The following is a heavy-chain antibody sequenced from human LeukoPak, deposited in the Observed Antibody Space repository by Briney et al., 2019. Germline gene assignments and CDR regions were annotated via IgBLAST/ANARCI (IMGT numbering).Heavy chain of an antibody. CDR3: AHSQQLEDAFDI. CDR1: GFSLSTSGVG. D-gene: IGHD6-6*01. Sequence: EAGPTLVNPTQTLTLTWTFSGFSLSTSGVGVGWNRQPPAKALEWLALIYWDDDKRYSPSLKSRLTIAKDTSKNEVVLTMTNMDPVDTATYYCAHSQQLEDAFDIWGQGTMVTVSS. CDR2: IYWDDDK. V-gene: IGHV2-5*02. J-gene: IGHJ3*02.